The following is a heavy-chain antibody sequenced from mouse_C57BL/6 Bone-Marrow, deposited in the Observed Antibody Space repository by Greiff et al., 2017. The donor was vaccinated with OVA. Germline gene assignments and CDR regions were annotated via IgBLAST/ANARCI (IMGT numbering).Heavy chain of an antibody. Sequence: QVQLQQPGAELVKPGASVKVSCKASGYTFTSYWMHWVKQRPGQGLEWIGRIHPSDSDTNYNQKFKGKATLTVDKSSSTAYMQLSSLTSEDSAVYYCAIGEDYGYATSWAYWGQGTLVTVSA. J-gene: IGHJ3*01. CDR1: GYTFTSYW. D-gene: IGHD2-2*01. CDR2: IHPSDSDT. V-gene: IGHV1-74*01. CDR3: AIGEDYGYATSWAY.